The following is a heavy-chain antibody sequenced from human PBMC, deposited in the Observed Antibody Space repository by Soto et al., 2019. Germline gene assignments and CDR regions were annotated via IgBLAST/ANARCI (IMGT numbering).Heavy chain of an antibody. J-gene: IGHJ4*02. CDR1: GGSISSSSYY. CDR3: ARDVYYDSSGYYGFSPGLIDY. D-gene: IGHD3-22*01. V-gene: IGHV4-39*02. Sequence: PSETLSLTCTVSGGSISSSSYYWGWIRQPPGKGLEWIGSIYYSGSTYYNPSLKSRVTISVDTSKNQFSLKLSSVTAADTAVYYCARDVYYDSSGYYGFSPGLIDYWGQGTLVTVSS. CDR2: IYYSGST.